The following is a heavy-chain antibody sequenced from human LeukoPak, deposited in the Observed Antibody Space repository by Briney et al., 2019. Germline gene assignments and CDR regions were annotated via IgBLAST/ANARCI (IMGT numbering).Heavy chain of an antibody. J-gene: IGHJ4*02. D-gene: IGHD3-22*01. CDR2: ISYDGSNK. CDR3: ARGLHYDSSGYLYY. CDR1: GFTFGSYG. V-gene: IGHV3-30*03. Sequence: GRSLRLSCAASGFTFGSYGMHWVRQAPGKGLEWVAVISYDGSNKHYADSVKGRFTISRDNAKNSLYLQMNSLRAEDTAVYYCARGLHYDSSGYLYYWGQGTLVTVSS.